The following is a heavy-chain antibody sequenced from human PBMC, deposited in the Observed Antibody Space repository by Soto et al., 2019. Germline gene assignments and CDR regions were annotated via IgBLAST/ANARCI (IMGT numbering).Heavy chain of an antibody. J-gene: IGHJ6*02. D-gene: IGHD3-3*01. CDR2: ISPYNGNT. CDR1: GYTFTSYG. Sequence: ASVKVSCKASGYTFTSYGISWVRQAPGQGLEWMGGISPYNGNTNYAQKLQGRVTITTDESTSTAYMELSSLRSEDTAVYYCASPSYYDFWSGPPGYYGMDVWGQGTTVTVSS. V-gene: IGHV1-18*01. CDR3: ASPSYYDFWSGPPGYYGMDV.